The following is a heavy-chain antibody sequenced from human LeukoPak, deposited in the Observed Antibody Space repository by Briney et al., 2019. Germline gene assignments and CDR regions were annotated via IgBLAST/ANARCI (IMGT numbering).Heavy chain of an antibody. CDR2: IYYSGST. CDR3: ARENYGWFDP. CDR1: GGSISSHY. D-gene: IGHD1-7*01. J-gene: IGHJ5*02. V-gene: IGHV4-59*11. Sequence: SETLSLTCTVSGGSISSHYWSWIRQPPGKGLEWIGYIYYSGSTNYNPSLKSRVTISVDTSKNQFSLKLSSVTAADTAVYYCARENYGWFDPWGQGTLANVS.